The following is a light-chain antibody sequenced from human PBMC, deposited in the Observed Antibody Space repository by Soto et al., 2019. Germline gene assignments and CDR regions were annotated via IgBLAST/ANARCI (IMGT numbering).Light chain of an antibody. CDR2: DAS. J-gene: IGKJ1*01. CDR1: QSVSSY. CDR3: QQRSNWPRT. V-gene: IGKV3-11*01. Sequence: EIVFTQSPSTLSLSPAERSTLSCRASQSVSSYLAWYQQKPGQAPRLLIYDASNRATGIPTRFSGSGSGTDFTLTISSLESEDFAVYYCQQRSNWPRTFGQGTKVDI.